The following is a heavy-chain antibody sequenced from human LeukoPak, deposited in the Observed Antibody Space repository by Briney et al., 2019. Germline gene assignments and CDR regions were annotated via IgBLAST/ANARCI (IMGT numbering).Heavy chain of an antibody. CDR1: GGSISSSSYY. D-gene: IGHD3-10*01. Sequence: SETLSLTCTVSGGSISSSSYYGGWIRQPPGKGLEWIGSIYYSGSTYYNPSLKSRVTISVDTSKNQFSLKLSSVTAADTAVYYCARSGSGSSYYYFDYWGQGTLVTVSS. V-gene: IGHV4-39*01. CDR3: ARSGSGSSYYYFDY. CDR2: IYYSGST. J-gene: IGHJ4*02.